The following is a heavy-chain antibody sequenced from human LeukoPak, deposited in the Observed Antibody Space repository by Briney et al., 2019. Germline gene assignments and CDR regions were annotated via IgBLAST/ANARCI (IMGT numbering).Heavy chain of an antibody. Sequence: SVKVSCRASGGTFSSYAISWVRQAPGQGLEWMGGFIPIFGTANYAQKFQGRVTITADESTSTAYMELSSLRSEDTAVYYCARAEGYCSSTSCLGAAAGPDLLPDYWGQGTLVTVSS. V-gene: IGHV1-69*01. D-gene: IGHD2-2*01. CDR3: ARAEGYCSSTSCLGAAAGPDLLPDY. CDR1: GGTFSSYA. CDR2: FIPIFGTA. J-gene: IGHJ4*02.